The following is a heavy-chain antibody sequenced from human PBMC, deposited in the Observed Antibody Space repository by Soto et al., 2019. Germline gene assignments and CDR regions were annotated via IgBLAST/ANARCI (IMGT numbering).Heavy chain of an antibody. CDR3: AKDRSSTSCYAFDY. CDR2: INSRGGST. Sequence: GGSQSLSCAASRFPFGSYSMSWVRQAPGKGLEWVSAINSRGGSTYYADSVKGRFTISRDSSKNTLYLQMNSLRAEDTAAYYCAKDRSSTSCYAFDYWGQGALVTVSS. D-gene: IGHD2-2*01. CDR1: RFPFGSYS. V-gene: IGHV3-23*01. J-gene: IGHJ4*02.